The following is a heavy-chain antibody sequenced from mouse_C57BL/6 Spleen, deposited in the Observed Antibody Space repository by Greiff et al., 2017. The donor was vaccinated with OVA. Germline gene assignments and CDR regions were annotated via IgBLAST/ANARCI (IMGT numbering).Heavy chain of an antibody. CDR3: ESYYSGSSYWYFDV. CDR1: GFSFTTYA. D-gene: IGHD1-1*01. J-gene: IGHJ1*03. Sequence: EVQLVESGGGLVQPKGSLKLSCAASGFSFTTYAMNWVRQAPGKGLEWVARIRSKSNNYASYYAVSVKDSFTISTDDSDSMLYLQMNNLKTEDTDVYYCESYYSGSSYWYFDVWGTGTTVTVSS. V-gene: IGHV10-1*01. CDR2: IRSKSNNYAS.